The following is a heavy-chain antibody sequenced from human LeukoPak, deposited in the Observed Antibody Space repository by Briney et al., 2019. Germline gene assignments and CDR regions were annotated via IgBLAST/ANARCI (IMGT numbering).Heavy chain of an antibody. V-gene: IGHV4-38-2*02. CDR2: IYYSGST. D-gene: IGHD1-26*01. J-gene: IGHJ6*03. Sequence: SETLSLTCTVSGYSISSGYYWGWIRQPPGKGLEWIGSIYYSGSTYYNPSLKSRVTISVDTSKNQFSLKLSSVTAADTAVYYCARGSYDDYYYYMDVWGKGTTVTIS. CDR1: GYSISSGYY. CDR3: ARGSYDDYYYYMDV.